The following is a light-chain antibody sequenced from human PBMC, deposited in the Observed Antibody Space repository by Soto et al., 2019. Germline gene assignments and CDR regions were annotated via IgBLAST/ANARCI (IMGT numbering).Light chain of an antibody. CDR1: QSVSSSY. CDR3: QQYKSWPYT. V-gene: IGKV3-20*01. Sequence: VLTQSPATLSLSPGEPATLGCRASQSVSSSYLAWYQQKPGQAPRLLIYGASSRATGIPDRFSGSGSGTDFTLTISRLEPEDFAVYYCQQYKSWPYTFGQGTRLEI. CDR2: GAS. J-gene: IGKJ5*01.